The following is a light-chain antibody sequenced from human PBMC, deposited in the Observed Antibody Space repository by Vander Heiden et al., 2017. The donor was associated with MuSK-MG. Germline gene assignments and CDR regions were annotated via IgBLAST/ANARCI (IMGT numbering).Light chain of an antibody. Sequence: DIQLTPSPSSLSASVGDRVTITCRASQSISSYLNWYQQKPGKAPKLLIYAASSLQSGVPSRFSGSGSGTDFTLTISRLQPEDFATYYCQQRDSTPITFGGGTKVEIK. CDR2: AAS. CDR1: QSISSY. V-gene: IGKV1-39*01. CDR3: QQRDSTPIT. J-gene: IGKJ4*01.